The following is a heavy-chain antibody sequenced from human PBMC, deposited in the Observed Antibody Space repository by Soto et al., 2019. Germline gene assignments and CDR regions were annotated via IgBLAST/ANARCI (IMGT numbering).Heavy chain of an antibody. J-gene: IGHJ3*02. Sequence: SETLSLTCTVSGGSISSYYWSWIRQPPGKGLEWIGYIYYSGSTNYNPSLKSRVTISVDTSKNQFSLKLSSVTAADTAVYYCARYRYWSSTSCYHDAFDIWGQGTMVTVSS. CDR2: IYYSGST. D-gene: IGHD2-2*01. CDR1: GGSISSYY. V-gene: IGHV4-59*01. CDR3: ARYRYWSSTSCYHDAFDI.